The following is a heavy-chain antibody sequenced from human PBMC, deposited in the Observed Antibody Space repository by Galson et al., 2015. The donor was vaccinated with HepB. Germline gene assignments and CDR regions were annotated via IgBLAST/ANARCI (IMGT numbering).Heavy chain of an antibody. Sequence: QSGAEVKKPGESLKISCKGSGYSFTSYWIGWVRQMPGKGLEWMGIIYPGDSDTRYSPSFQGQVTISADKSISTAYLQWSSLKASGTAMYYCARHYYYDGSGHPFDYWGQGTLVTVSS. CDR1: GYSFTSYW. CDR2: IYPGDSDT. D-gene: IGHD3-22*01. V-gene: IGHV5-51*01. J-gene: IGHJ4*02. CDR3: ARHYYYDGSGHPFDY.